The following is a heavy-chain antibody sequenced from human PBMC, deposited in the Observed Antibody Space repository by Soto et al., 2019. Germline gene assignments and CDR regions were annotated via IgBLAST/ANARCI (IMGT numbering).Heavy chain of an antibody. V-gene: IGHV3-30*03. CDR3: AVSSKRYYYYGMDV. CDR1: GFTFSSYG. J-gene: IGHJ6*02. D-gene: IGHD6-6*01. CDR2: ISYDGSNK. Sequence: PGGSLRLSCAASGFTFSSYGMHWVRQAPGKGLEWVAVISYDGSNKYYADSVKGRFTISRDNSKNTLYLQMNSLRAEDTAVYYCAVSSKRYYYYGMDVWGQGTTVTVSS.